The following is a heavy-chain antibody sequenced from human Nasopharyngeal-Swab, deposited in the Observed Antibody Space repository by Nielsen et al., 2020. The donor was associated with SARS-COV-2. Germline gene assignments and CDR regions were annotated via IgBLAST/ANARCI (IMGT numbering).Heavy chain of an antibody. CDR3: VKHQGSSSDQ. CDR2: VNEDGSRT. V-gene: IGHV3-74*01. J-gene: IGHJ4*02. CDR1: GFTFSRYW. Sequence: GESLKISCAGSGFTFSRYWMHWLRQAPGKGLVWVSRVNEDGSRTDYADSVKGRFTISRDNAKNTLYLQMNSLRVEDTALYYCVKHQGSSSDQWGQGTLVTVSS.